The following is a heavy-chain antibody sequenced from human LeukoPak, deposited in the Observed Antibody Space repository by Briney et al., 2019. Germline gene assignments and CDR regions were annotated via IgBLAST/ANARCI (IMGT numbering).Heavy chain of an antibody. Sequence: SETLSLTCTVSGGSISSSSYYWGWIRQPPGKGLEWIGSIYYSGSTYYNPSLKSRVTISVDTSKNQFSLKLSSVTAADTAVYYCARAPSSGWYIDPWGQGTLVTVSS. D-gene: IGHD6-19*01. CDR2: IYYSGST. V-gene: IGHV4-39*07. J-gene: IGHJ5*02. CDR1: GGSISSSSYY. CDR3: ARAPSSGWYIDP.